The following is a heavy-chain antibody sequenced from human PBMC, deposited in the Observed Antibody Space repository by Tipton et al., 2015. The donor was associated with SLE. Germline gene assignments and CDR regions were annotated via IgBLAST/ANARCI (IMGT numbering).Heavy chain of an antibody. Sequence: TLSLTCTVSGGSISVYYWSWIRQPPGKGLEWIGYIFYSGSTNYNPTLKSRVTMSLDTTKNQFSLKLRSVTAADTAVYYCARAGTGTSWGAFDIWGQGTMVPVSS. CDR1: GGSISVYY. CDR3: ARAGTGTSWGAFDI. V-gene: IGHV4-59*01. CDR2: IFYSGST. D-gene: IGHD1-7*01. J-gene: IGHJ3*02.